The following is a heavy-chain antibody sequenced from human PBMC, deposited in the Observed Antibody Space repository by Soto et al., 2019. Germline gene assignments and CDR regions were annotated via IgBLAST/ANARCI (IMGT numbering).Heavy chain of an antibody. V-gene: IGHV4-59*01. CDR1: RGSISGYY. CDR2: IYYTGST. D-gene: IGHD4-17*01. CDR3: VRVGGYYGDYPNFDY. J-gene: IGHJ4*02. Sequence: SETLSLTCTVSRGSISGYYWSWIRQPPGKGLEWIGNIYYTGSTNYNPSRKSRVTISVDTSKNQFSLKLTSVTAADTAVYYCVRVGGYYGDYPNFDYWGQGTLVTV.